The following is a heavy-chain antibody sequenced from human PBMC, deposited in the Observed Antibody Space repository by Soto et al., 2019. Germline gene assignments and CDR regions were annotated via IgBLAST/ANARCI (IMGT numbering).Heavy chain of an antibody. D-gene: IGHD6-13*01. Sequence: GASVKVSCKTSGYTFTNYGISWVRQAPGQGLEWMGWISAHTGNTNYAQKFQGRVTMTTDTSTSTAYMELRSLRSDDTAVYYCARVLGYNSSWWRHTGFDIWGQGTMVTVSS. CDR3: ARVLGYNSSWWRHTGFDI. V-gene: IGHV1-18*01. CDR1: GYTFTNYG. CDR2: ISAHTGNT. J-gene: IGHJ3*02.